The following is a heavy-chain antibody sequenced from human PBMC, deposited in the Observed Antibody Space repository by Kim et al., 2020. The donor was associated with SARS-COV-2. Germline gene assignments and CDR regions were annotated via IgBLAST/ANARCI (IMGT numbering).Heavy chain of an antibody. D-gene: IGHD3-16*01. V-gene: IGHV3-9*01. CDR3: AKGVLRYYYYGMDV. CDR2: ISWNSGSI. CDR1: GFTFDDYA. J-gene: IGHJ6*02. Sequence: GGSLRLSCAASGFTFDDYAMHWVRQAPGKGLEWVSGISWNSGSIGYADSVKGRFTISRDNAKNSLYLQMNSLRAEDTALYYCAKGVLRYYYYGMDVWGQGTTVTVS.